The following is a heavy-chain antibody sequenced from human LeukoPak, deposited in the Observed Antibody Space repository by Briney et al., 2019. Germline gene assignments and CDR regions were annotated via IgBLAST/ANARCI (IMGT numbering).Heavy chain of an antibody. CDR1: GFSLSSYG. V-gene: IGHV3-23*01. CDR3: ARDPYSGNYGKYYYYYMDV. J-gene: IGHJ6*03. D-gene: IGHD1-26*01. CDR2: ISGSVGST. Sequence: GSLTLSRAPSGFSLSSYGMRLVRQDPGAPLEWASAISGSVGSTYYADSVKGQFTIPRDNSENTLYLQMNSLGPEDTAVYYCARDPYSGNYGKYYYYYMDVWGKGTTVTISS.